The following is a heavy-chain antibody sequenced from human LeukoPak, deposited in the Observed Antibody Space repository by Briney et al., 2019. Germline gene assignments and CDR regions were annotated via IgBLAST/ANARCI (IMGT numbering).Heavy chain of an antibody. CDR3: GRSNGDDAFYI. V-gene: IGHV1-2*02. CDR2: INPNSGGT. J-gene: IGHJ3*02. CDR1: GYTFTGYY. D-gene: IGHD2-8*01. Sequence: ASVEVSCKASGYTFTGYYMHWVRQAPGQGLEWMGWINPNSGGTNYAQKFQGRVTMTMDTSISTAYMKLSRLRSDDQAAYYCGRSNGDDAFYIWGQGKMVTVSS.